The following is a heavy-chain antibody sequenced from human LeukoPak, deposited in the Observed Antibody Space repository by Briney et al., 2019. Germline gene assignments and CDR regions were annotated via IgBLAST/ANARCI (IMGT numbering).Heavy chain of an antibody. Sequence: PSETLSLTCTVSGGSISSYYWSWLRQPPGKGLEWIGYIYYSGSTNYNPSLKSRVTISVDTSKNQFSLKLSSVTAADTAVYYCARDGGCSSTSCDDAFDIWGQGTMVTVSS. CDR1: GGSISSYY. D-gene: IGHD2-2*01. CDR3: ARDGGCSSTSCDDAFDI. V-gene: IGHV4-59*01. J-gene: IGHJ3*02. CDR2: IYYSGST.